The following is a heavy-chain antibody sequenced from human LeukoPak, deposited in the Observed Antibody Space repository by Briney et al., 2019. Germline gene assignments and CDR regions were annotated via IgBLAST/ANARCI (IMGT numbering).Heavy chain of an antibody. Sequence: GRSLRLSCAASGFTFRSYWMHWVRQAPGQGLVWVSRIKSDGSSITYAESVKGRFTISRDNAKNTLYLQMNSLRAEDTAVYYCARDQLYCSGGICYFDYWGRGTLVTVSS. CDR2: IKSDGSSI. D-gene: IGHD2-15*01. CDR1: GFTFRSYW. V-gene: IGHV3-74*01. J-gene: IGHJ4*02. CDR3: ARDQLYCSGGICYFDY.